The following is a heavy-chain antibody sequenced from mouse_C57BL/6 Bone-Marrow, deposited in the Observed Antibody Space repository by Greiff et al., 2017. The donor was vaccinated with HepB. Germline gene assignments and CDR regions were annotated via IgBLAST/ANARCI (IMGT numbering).Heavy chain of an antibody. J-gene: IGHJ2*01. CDR1: GYAFSSSW. V-gene: IGHV1-82*01. CDR2: IYPGDGDT. CDR3: ARWGPYYSNLGY. Sequence: VHLVESGPELVKPGASVKISCKASGYAFSSSWMNWVKQRPGKGLEWIGRIYPGDGDTNYNGKFKGKATLTADKSSSTAYMQLSSLTSEDSAVYFCARWGPYYSNLGYWGQGTTLTVSS. D-gene: IGHD2-5*01.